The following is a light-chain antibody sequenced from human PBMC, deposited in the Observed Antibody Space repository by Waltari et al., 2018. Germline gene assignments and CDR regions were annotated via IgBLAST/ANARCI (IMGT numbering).Light chain of an antibody. CDR1: QRISTY. J-gene: IGKJ4*01. CDR2: NAS. Sequence: SCRAGQRISTYLAWDQQRPGQAPRLLMDNASNRTTGIPARFSGSGTGTDVTLTVSSLEPEDFAVYYCQQRGSWPLTFGGGTKVEIK. V-gene: IGKV3-11*01. CDR3: QQRGSWPLT.